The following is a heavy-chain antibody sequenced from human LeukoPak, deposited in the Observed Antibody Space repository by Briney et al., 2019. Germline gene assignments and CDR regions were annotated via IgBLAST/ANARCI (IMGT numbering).Heavy chain of an antibody. CDR3: ARPVPRSGYYFFDY. D-gene: IGHD3-22*01. V-gene: IGHV5-51*01. CDR2: IYPGDSDT. Sequence: GESLKISCKGSGYSFTTYWIVWVRQMPGKGLEWMGIIYPGDSDTRYSPSFQGQVTISADKSISTAYPQWSSLKASDTAIYYCARPVPRSGYYFFDYWGQGTLVTVSS. CDR1: GYSFTTYW. J-gene: IGHJ4*02.